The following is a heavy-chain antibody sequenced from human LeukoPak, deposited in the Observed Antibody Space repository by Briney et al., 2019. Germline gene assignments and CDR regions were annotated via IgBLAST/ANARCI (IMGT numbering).Heavy chain of an antibody. J-gene: IGHJ4*02. Sequence: GGSLRLPCAASGFTFSSYWVNWVRQAPGKGLEWVSSISYSSSYIYYADSVKGRFTISRDNAKNSLYLQMNSLRAEDTAVYYCARSQYYYDSSGFLVYWGQGTLVTVSS. CDR2: ISYSSSYI. V-gene: IGHV3-21*01. CDR3: ARSQYYYDSSGFLVY. D-gene: IGHD3-22*01. CDR1: GFTFSSYW.